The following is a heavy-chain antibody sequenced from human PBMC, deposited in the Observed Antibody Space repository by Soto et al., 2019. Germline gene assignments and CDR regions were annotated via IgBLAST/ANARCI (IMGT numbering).Heavy chain of an antibody. CDR1: GYTFTSYG. J-gene: IGHJ5*02. V-gene: IGHV1-18*04. Sequence: DSGKVCCKASGYTFTSYGIRWVRQAPGQGLEWMGWVSAYNGNTNYAQKLQGRVTMTTDTSTSTAYMELRSLRSDGTAVYYCARDPYDFWSGYPSQRYNWFDPWGPGTLVPVYS. D-gene: IGHD3-3*01. CDR3: ARDPYDFWSGYPSQRYNWFDP. CDR2: VSAYNGNT.